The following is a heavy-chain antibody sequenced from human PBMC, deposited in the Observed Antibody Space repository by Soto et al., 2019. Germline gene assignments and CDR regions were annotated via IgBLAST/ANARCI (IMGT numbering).Heavy chain of an antibody. D-gene: IGHD3-3*01. CDR3: ARESAGHSAMDV. CDR2: VSDSGST. CDR1: GGSITNYY. V-gene: IGHV4-59*12. J-gene: IGHJ6*02. Sequence: QVQLQESGPGLVKPSETLSLMCTVSGGSITNYYWSWIRQSPAKGLEWIGYVSDSGSTKYNPSLKSRVTISVDTSKNQFSLKLTSLTAADTAVYYCARESAGHSAMDVWGQGTTVTVSS.